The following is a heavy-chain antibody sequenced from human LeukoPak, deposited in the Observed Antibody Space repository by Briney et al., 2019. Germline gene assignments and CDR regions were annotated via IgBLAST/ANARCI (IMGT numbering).Heavy chain of an antibody. CDR1: GFTFSSYA. D-gene: IGHD2-2*01. CDR2: ISGSGGST. CDR3: AKGLGYCSSTSCHGYYFDY. V-gene: IGHV3-23*01. Sequence: PGGSLRLSCAASGFTFSSYAMSWVRQAPGKGLEWVSAISGSGGSTYYADSVKGRFTISRDNSKNTLYLQMNSLRAEDTAVYYCAKGLGYCSSTSCHGYYFDYWGQGTLVTVSS. J-gene: IGHJ4*02.